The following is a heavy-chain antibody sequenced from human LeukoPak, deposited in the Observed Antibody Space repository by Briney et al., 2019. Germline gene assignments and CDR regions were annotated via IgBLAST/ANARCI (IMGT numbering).Heavy chain of an antibody. CDR3: ARGSCGGDCYGWFDP. D-gene: IGHD2-21*02. J-gene: IGHJ5*02. CDR2: IIPIFGTA. V-gene: IGHV1-69*13. Sequence: ASVKVSCKASGGTFSNYAISRVRQAPGQGLEWMGGIIPIFGTANYAQKFQGRVTITADESTSTAYMELSSLRSEDTAVYYCARGSCGGDCYGWFDPWGQGTLVTVSS. CDR1: GGTFSNYA.